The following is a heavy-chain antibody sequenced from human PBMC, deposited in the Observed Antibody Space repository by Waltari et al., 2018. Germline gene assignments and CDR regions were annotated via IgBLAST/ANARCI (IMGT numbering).Heavy chain of an antibody. CDR3: ARAYYHFDY. V-gene: IGHV4-59*01. D-gene: IGHD1-26*01. J-gene: IGHJ4*02. CDR2: IYYSGSP. Sequence: QVQLQESGPGLVKPSETLSLTCTVSGGSISSYYWSWIRQPPGKGLEWIGYIYYSGSPNYNPSLKSRVTISVDTSKNQFSLKLSSVTAADTAVYYCARAYYHFDYWGQGTLVTVSS. CDR1: GGSISSYY.